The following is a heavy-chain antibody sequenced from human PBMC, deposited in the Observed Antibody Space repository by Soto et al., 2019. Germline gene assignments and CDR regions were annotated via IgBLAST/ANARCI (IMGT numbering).Heavy chain of an antibody. J-gene: IGHJ5*02. CDR1: GGSISSSSYY. V-gene: IGHV4-39*01. Sequence: SETLSLTCTVSGGSISSSSYYWGWIRQPPGKGLEWIGSIYYSGSTYYNTSLKSRVTISVDTSKNKFSLKLSSVTAADTAVYYCASAYDILTGYYKVSNWFDPWGQGTLVT. CDR2: IYYSGST. CDR3: ASAYDILTGYYKVSNWFDP. D-gene: IGHD3-9*01.